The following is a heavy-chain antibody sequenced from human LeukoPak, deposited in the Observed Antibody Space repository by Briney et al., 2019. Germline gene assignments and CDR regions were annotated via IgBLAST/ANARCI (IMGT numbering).Heavy chain of an antibody. J-gene: IGHJ5*02. CDR1: GFIFSSYE. CDR2: ISGSGSTM. Sequence: PGGSLRLSCAASGFIFSSYEMHWVRQAPGKGLEWISYISGSGSTMYYADSVKGRFTISRDNAKNSLYLQMNSLRTEDTAVYYCARWESWGQGTLVTVSS. D-gene: IGHD1-26*01. CDR3: ARWES. V-gene: IGHV3-48*03.